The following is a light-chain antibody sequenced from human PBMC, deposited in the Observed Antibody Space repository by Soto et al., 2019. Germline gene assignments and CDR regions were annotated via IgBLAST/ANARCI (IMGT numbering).Light chain of an antibody. CDR1: SSDVGSYNL. CDR2: EGS. Sequence: QSVLTQPASVSGSPGQSIPISCTGTSSDVGSYNLVSWYQQHPGKAPKLMIYEGSKRPSGVSNRFSGSKSGNTASLTISGLQAEDEADYYCCSYAGSSTFGVVFGGGTKLTVL. J-gene: IGLJ2*01. CDR3: CSYAGSSTFGVV. V-gene: IGLV2-23*03.